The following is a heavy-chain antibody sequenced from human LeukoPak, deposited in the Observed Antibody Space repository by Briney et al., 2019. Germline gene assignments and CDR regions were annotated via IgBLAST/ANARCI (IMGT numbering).Heavy chain of an antibody. CDR1: GFTFSSYA. CDR2: ISYDGSNK. V-gene: IGHV3-30*04. D-gene: IGHD3-22*01. Sequence: GGSLRLSCAASGFTFSSYAMHWVRQAPGKGLEWVAVISYDGSNKYYADSVKGRFTISRDNSKNTLYLQMNSLRAEDTAVYHCARGSHYYDSSGIYYFDYWGQGTLVTVSS. CDR3: ARGSHYYDSSGIYYFDY. J-gene: IGHJ4*02.